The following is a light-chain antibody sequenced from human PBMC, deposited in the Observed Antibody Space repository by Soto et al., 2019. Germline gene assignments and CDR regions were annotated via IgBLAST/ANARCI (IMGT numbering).Light chain of an antibody. Sequence: SYELTQSPSVSVSPGQTARITCSGDALPRQDVYWYQQKAGQAPVLVMSKDSERPSGIPERFSGSRSGTTVTLTISGVQAEDDADYYCQSSDSNGSYYVFGTGTTVTVL. J-gene: IGLJ1*01. CDR2: KDS. CDR1: ALPRQD. CDR3: QSSDSNGSYYV. V-gene: IGLV3-25*02.